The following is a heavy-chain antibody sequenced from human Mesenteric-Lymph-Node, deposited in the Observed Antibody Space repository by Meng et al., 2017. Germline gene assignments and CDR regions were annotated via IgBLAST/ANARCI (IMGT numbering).Heavy chain of an antibody. CDR3: ASPWGSGSYYVALGY. D-gene: IGHD1-26*01. CDR2: ISAYNGNT. J-gene: IGHJ4*02. CDR1: GYTFTDYY. Sequence: VQLVQSGAEVKKPGATVKISCKVSGYTFTDYYMHWVQQAPGKGLEWMGWISAYNGNTNYAQKLQGRVTMTTDTSTSTAYMELRSLRSDDTAVYYCASPWGSGSYYVALGYWGQGTLVTVSS. V-gene: IGHV1-18*04.